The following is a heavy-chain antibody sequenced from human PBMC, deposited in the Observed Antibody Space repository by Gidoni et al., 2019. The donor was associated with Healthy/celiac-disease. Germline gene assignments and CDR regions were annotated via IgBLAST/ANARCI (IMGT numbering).Heavy chain of an antibody. Sequence: QVQLVQSGAEVTKPGASVKVSCKAPCYTFTSYGISRVRQALGQGLEWMGWISAYNGNTNYAQKLQGRVTMTTDTSTGTAYMELRSLRSDDTAVYYCARGERVAAPGPVYYWGQGTLVTVSS. CDR2: ISAYNGNT. CDR1: CYTFTSYG. D-gene: IGHD6-6*01. V-gene: IGHV1-18*01. CDR3: ARGERVAAPGPVYY. J-gene: IGHJ4*02.